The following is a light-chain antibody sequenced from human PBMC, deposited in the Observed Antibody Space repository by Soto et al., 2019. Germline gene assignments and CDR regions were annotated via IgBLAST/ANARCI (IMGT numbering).Light chain of an antibody. Sequence: DIQMTQSPSTLSASVGDRVTITCQVSQSISSWLAWYQQKPGKAPKLLIYKASSLESGVPSRFSGSGSGTDFTLTISSLQPDDFATYYCQQYNSYPCTFGQGTKLEIK. J-gene: IGKJ2*02. V-gene: IGKV1-5*03. CDR3: QQYNSYPCT. CDR1: QSISSW. CDR2: KAS.